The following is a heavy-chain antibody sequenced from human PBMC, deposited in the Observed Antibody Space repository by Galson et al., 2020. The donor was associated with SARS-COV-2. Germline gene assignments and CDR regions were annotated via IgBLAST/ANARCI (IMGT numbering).Heavy chain of an antibody. D-gene: IGHD3-3*01. CDR2: ITSTSSYT. V-gene: IGHV3-11*06. J-gene: IGHJ6*02. CDR1: GFTFSDYY. CDR3: ARLPTIFGVLRPGLGMDV. Sequence: TGGSLRLSCAASGFTFSDYYMSWIRQAPGKGLEWVSYITSTSSYTKYADSVKGRFTISRDNAKNSLYLQMNSLRPEDTAVYFCARLPTIFGVLRPGLGMDVWGQGTTVTVSS.